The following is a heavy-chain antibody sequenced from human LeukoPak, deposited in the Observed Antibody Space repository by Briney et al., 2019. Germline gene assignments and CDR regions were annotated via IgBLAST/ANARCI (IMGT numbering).Heavy chain of an antibody. V-gene: IGHV4-31*03. J-gene: IGHJ4*02. D-gene: IGHD2-2*01. Sequence: PSETLSLTCTVSGGSISSGGYYWSWIRQHPGKGLEWIGYIYYSGSTYYNPSLKSRVTISVDTSKNQFSLKLSSVTAADTAVYYCAREPRSRYCSSTSCYLFDYWGQGTLVTVSS. CDR1: GGSISSGGYY. CDR3: AREPRSRYCSSTSCYLFDY. CDR2: IYYSGST.